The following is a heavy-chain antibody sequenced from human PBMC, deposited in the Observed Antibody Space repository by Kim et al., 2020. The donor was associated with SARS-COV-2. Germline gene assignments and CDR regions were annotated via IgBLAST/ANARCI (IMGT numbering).Heavy chain of an antibody. CDR3: AAYTSVWLDY. Sequence: GGSLRLSCAASGFTLSRYWIHWVRQAPGKGLVWVARISSDGSSTIYADSVKGRVTISRDNAKNTVYLQMNSLSAEDTAVYFCAAYTSVWLDYWGQGTLVTVSS. V-gene: IGHV3-74*01. J-gene: IGHJ4*02. CDR1: GFTLSRYW. D-gene: IGHD6-19*01. CDR2: ISSDGSST.